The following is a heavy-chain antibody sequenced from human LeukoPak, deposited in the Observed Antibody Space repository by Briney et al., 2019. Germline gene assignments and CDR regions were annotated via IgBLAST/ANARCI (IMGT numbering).Heavy chain of an antibody. V-gene: IGHV3-23*01. CDR1: GFTFSGYS. D-gene: IGHD6-13*01. Sequence: GGSLRLSCAASGFTFSGYSMSWVRQAPGKGLEWVSAISGSGGSTYYADSVKGRFTISRDNSKNTLYLQMNSLRAEDTAVYYCAKGGSRAYGMDVWGQGTTVTVSS. J-gene: IGHJ6*02. CDR3: AKGGSRAYGMDV. CDR2: ISGSGGST.